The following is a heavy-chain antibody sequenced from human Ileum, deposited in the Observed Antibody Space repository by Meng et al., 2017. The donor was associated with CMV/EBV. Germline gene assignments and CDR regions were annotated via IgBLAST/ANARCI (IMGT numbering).Heavy chain of an antibody. V-gene: IGHV5-51*01. CDR1: GYSLATYW. J-gene: IGHJ4*02. CDR3: AITTTVTMFDY. CDR2: IYPYYSDT. D-gene: IGHD4-17*01. Sequence: WKGSGYSLATYWIGWVRQMPGKGLGWMGIIYPYYSDTRYSPSFQGQVTLSVDKSISTAYLQWSSLKASDTAMYYCAITTTVTMFDYWGQGTLVTVSS.